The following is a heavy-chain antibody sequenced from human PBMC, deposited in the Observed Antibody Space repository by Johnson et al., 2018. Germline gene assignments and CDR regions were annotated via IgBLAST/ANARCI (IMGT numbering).Heavy chain of an antibody. V-gene: IGHV3-23*01. D-gene: IGHD4-23*01. CDR3: AKGSYGGNRGGAFDI. CDR2: ISGLGGGP. Sequence: AAPGFPFSRSVMSWVRQAPGKGLEWVSGISGLGGGPYYADSVKGRFTISSDASKCTLYLQMNSLIAEDTAVFYCAKGSYGGNRGGAFDIWGQGTMVAVAS. CDR1: GFPFSRSV. J-gene: IGHJ3*02.